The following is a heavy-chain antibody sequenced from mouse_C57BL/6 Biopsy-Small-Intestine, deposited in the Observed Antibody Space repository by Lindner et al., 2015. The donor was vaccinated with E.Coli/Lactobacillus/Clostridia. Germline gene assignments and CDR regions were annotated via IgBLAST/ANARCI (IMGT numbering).Heavy chain of an antibody. J-gene: IGHJ1*03. V-gene: IGHV1-19*01. Sequence: VQLQESGPVLVKPGASVKMSCKASGYTFTDYYMNWVKQSHGKSLEWIGVINPYNGGTSYNQKFKGKATLTVDKSSSTAYMELNSLTSEDSAVYYCARYHWDDWYFDVWGTGTTVTVSS. CDR3: ARYHWDDWYFDV. CDR1: GYTFTDYY. D-gene: IGHD4-1*01. CDR2: INPYNGGT.